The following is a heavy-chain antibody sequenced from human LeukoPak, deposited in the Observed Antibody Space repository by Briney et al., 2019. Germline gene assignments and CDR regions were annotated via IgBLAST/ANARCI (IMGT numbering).Heavy chain of an antibody. CDR1: GFTFSSYA. J-gene: IGHJ6*02. Sequence: GGSLRLSCAASGFTFSSYAMHWVRQAPGKGLEWVAVISYDGSNKYYADSVKGRFTISRDNSKNTLYLQMNSLRAEDTAVYYCARDLRDTVTTSPTYYYYYGMDVWGQGTTVTVSS. D-gene: IGHD4-17*01. V-gene: IGHV3-30*04. CDR3: ARDLRDTVTTSPTYYYYYGMDV. CDR2: ISYDGSNK.